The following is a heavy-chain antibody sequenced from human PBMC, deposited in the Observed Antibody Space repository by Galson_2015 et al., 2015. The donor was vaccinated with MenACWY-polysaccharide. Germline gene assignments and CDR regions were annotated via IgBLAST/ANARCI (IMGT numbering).Heavy chain of an antibody. V-gene: IGHV1-2*06. CDR1: GYTFTGYY. CDR2: INPNSGGT. J-gene: IGHJ6*02. Sequence: SVKVSCKASGYTFTGYYMHWVRQAPGQGLEWMGRINPNSGGTNYAQKFQGRVTMTRDTSISTAYMELSRLRSDDTAVYYCARVGYYDILTGYNEDRYGMDVWGQGTTVTVSS. D-gene: IGHD3-9*01. CDR3: ARVGYYDILTGYNEDRYGMDV.